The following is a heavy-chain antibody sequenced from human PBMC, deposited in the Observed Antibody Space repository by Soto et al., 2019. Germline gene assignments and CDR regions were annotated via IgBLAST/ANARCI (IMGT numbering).Heavy chain of an antibody. J-gene: IGHJ6*03. V-gene: IGHV1-2*04. CDR3: ARKGTRRSSSQKRNVNDYYYYMDV. CDR1: GYTFTGYY. Sequence: ASVKVSCKASGYTFTGYYMHWVRQAPGQGLEWMGWINPNSGGTNYAQKFQGWVTMTRDTSISTAYMELSRLRYDDTAVYYCARKGTRRSSSQKRNVNDYYYYMDVWGKGTTVPVSS. CDR2: INPNSGGT. D-gene: IGHD6-6*01.